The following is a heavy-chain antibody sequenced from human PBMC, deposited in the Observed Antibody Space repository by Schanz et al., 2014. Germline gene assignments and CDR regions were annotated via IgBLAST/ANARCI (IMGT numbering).Heavy chain of an antibody. J-gene: IGHJ3*02. V-gene: IGHV1-69*08. CDR3: ARGLGDERWLDLNEAFDI. D-gene: IGHD6-19*01. CDR2: IIPILDKT. CDR1: GGTFSSST. Sequence: QVQLVQSGAEVKKPGSSVKVSCKSSGGTFSSSTLTWARQAPGQGLEWMGRIIPILDKTNYAQKFQGRVTMTADKSTSTVYMEVSGLRSEDTAVYYCARGLGDERWLDLNEAFDIWGQGTIVTVSS.